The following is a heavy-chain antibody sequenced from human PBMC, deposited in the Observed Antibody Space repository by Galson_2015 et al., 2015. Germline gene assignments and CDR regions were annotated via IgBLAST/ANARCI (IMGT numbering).Heavy chain of an antibody. D-gene: IGHD2-21*02. CDR2: INPSGGST. CDR1: GYTFTSYY. Sequence: SVKVSCKASGYTFTSYYMHWVRQAPGQGLEWMGIINPSGGSTNYAQKFQGRVTMTRDTSTSTVYMELSSLRSEDTAVYYCARLEYCGGDCYSGFDYWGQGTLVTVSS. V-gene: IGHV1-46*01. CDR3: ARLEYCGGDCYSGFDY. J-gene: IGHJ4*02.